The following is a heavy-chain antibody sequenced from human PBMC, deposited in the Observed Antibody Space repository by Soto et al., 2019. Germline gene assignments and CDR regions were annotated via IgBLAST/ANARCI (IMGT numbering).Heavy chain of an antibody. CDR3: ARDYEFGFDI. D-gene: IGHD3-22*01. CDR1: AFTLSSYW. Sequence: EVQLVESGGGLVQPGGSLRLSCEASAFTLSSYWMSWVRQAPGKGLEWVANIKPDGSEKYYVDSVKGRSTISRDNTKNSLYLQMSTLRPEDTAIYYCARDYEFGFDIWGQGTLVTVSS. V-gene: IGHV3-7*01. J-gene: IGHJ3*02. CDR2: IKPDGSEK.